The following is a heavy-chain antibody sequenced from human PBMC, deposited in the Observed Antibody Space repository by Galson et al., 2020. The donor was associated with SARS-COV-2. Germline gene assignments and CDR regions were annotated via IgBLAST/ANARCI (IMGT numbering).Heavy chain of an antibody. Sequence: GASLRLFCRASGFTFSSSAMHWVRQAPGKGLEWVAIISYDGTKRYNLDSVKGRFTISRDNSKNTLYLQMDSLTTEDTAVYYCARETDDYTSSWYDYWGQGTLVTVSS. D-gene: IGHD6-13*01. CDR2: ISYDGTKR. CDR1: GFTFSSSA. J-gene: IGHJ4*02. CDR3: ARETDDYTSSWYDY. V-gene: IGHV3-30*04.